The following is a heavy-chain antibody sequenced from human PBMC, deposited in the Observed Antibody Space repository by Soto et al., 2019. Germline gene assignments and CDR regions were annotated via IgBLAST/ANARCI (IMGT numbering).Heavy chain of an antibody. CDR3: ARAGTFVVVPAAMPDAARKILYYYGMDV. V-gene: IGHV1-2*04. CDR1: GYTFTGYY. CDR2: INPNSGGT. D-gene: IGHD2-2*01. Sequence: ASVKVSCKASGYTFTGYYMHWVRQAPGQGLEWMGWINPNSGGTNYAQKFQGWVTMTRDTSISTAYMELSRLRSDDTAVYYCARAGTFVVVPAAMPDAARKILYYYGMDVWGQGTTVTVSS. J-gene: IGHJ6*02.